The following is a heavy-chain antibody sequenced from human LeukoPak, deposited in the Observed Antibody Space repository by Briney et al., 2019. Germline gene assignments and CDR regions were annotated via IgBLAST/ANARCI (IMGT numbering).Heavy chain of an antibody. Sequence: HSGGSLRLSCAASGFTFSSYAMSWVRQAPGKGLEWVSSVTNSGGSTYYADSVKGRFAISRDNSKNTLYPQMNTLRADDTAVYYCVQETGHNWGYLDYWGQGTLVTVSS. CDR2: VTNSGGST. J-gene: IGHJ4*02. CDR1: GFTFSSYA. CDR3: VQETGHNWGYLDY. D-gene: IGHD1-1*01. V-gene: IGHV3-23*01.